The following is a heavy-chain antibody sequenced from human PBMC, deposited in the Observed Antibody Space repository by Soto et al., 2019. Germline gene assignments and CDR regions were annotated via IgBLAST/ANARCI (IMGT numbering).Heavy chain of an antibody. V-gene: IGHV3-30-3*01. Sequence: QVQLLESGGDLVQPGRSLRLSCAASGFTFSSYPMHWVRQAPGKGLEWVAFISYNTNNKQYADSVRGRFTISRDNGKKTVYLQMSSLRPEDTAVYYCARLPQAWGQGTLVTVSS. CDR1: GFTFSSYP. J-gene: IGHJ5*02. CDR3: ARLPQA. CDR2: ISYNTNNK.